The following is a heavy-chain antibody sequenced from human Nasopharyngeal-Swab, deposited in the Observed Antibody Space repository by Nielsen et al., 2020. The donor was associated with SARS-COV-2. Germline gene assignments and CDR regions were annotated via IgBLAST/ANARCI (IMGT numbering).Heavy chain of an antibody. Sequence: GSLRLSCTVSGGSISRSSYYWGWIRQPPGKGLEWIGSIYYSGSTYYNPSLKSRVTISVDTSKNQFSLKLSSVTAADTAVYYCVRLYDSTDYYYGMDVWGQGTTVTVSS. CDR3: VRLYDSTDYYYGMDV. D-gene: IGHD2/OR15-2a*01. CDR1: GGSISRSSYY. CDR2: IYYSGST. V-gene: IGHV4-39*01. J-gene: IGHJ6*02.